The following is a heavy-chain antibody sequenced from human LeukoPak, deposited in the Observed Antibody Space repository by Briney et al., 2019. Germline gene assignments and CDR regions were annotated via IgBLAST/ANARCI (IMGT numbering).Heavy chain of an antibody. V-gene: IGHV4-59*01. Sequence: MSSETLSLTCAVYGGSISSYYWSWIRQPPGKGLEWIGYIYYSGSTNYNPSLKSRVTISVDTSKNQLSLKLSSVTAADTAVYYCARLGSGTNNWFDPWGQGTLVTVSS. J-gene: IGHJ5*02. CDR1: GGSISSYY. CDR3: ARLGSGTNNWFDP. CDR2: IYYSGST. D-gene: IGHD1-26*01.